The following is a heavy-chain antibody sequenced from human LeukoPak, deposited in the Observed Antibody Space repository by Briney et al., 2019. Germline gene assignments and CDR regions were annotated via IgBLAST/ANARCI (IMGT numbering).Heavy chain of an antibody. J-gene: IGHJ4*02. CDR2: INSDGSWT. D-gene: IGHD2-2*01. CDR1: GNYW. CDR3: VSFYETY. V-gene: IGHV3-74*01. Sequence: PGGSLRLSCAASGNYWMHWVRQAPGKGLVWVSHINSDGSWTGYADSVKGRSTISKDNAKNTVYLQMNNLRAEDTAVYYCVSFYETYWGRGTLVTVSS.